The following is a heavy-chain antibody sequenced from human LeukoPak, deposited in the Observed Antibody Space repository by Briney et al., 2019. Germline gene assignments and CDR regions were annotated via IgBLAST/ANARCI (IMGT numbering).Heavy chain of an antibody. Sequence: GGSLRLSCAASGFTFSSYSMNWVRQAPGKGLEWVSSISSSSSYIYYADSVKGRFTISRDNAKNSLYLQMNSLRAEDTAVYYCARDLGSGWYQSFGYWGQGTLVTVSS. V-gene: IGHV3-21*01. CDR1: GFTFSSYS. CDR2: ISSSSSYI. J-gene: IGHJ4*02. D-gene: IGHD6-19*01. CDR3: ARDLGSGWYQSFGY.